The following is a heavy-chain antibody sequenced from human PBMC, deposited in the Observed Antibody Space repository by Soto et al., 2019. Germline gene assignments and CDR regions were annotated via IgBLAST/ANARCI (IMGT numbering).Heavy chain of an antibody. CDR1: GFTFDDYA. V-gene: IGHV3-9*01. D-gene: IGHD6-13*01. J-gene: IGHJ4*02. CDR2: ISWNSGSI. Sequence: PGGSLRLSCAASGFTFDDYAMHWVRQAPGKGLEWVSGISWNSGSIGYADSVKGRFTISRDNAKNSLYLQMNSLRAEDTALYYCAKDKTYSSSPNPLFDYWGQGTLVTVSS. CDR3: AKDKTYSSSPNPLFDY.